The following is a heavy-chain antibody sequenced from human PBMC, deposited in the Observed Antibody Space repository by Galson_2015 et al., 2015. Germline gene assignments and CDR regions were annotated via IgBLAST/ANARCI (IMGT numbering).Heavy chain of an antibody. V-gene: IGHV3-21*01. J-gene: IGHJ4*02. CDR2: ISGRSTFI. Sequence: SLRLSCAASGFPFSSYTMNWVRQAPGKGLQWVSSISGRSTFIFYSDSVKGRFTISRDSAKNSLSLRMNSLRGDGTAVYYCTRHLGIGSGSPEFWGQGTLVAVSS. CDR1: GFPFSSYT. D-gene: IGHD7-27*01. CDR3: TRHLGIGSGSPEF.